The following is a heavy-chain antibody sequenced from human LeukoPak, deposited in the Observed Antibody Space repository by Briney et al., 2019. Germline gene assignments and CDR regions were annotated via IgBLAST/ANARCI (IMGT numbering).Heavy chain of an antibody. V-gene: IGHV4-59*01. CDR3: ARVPSGSYFLHFDY. D-gene: IGHD1-26*01. CDR2: IYYSGST. Sequence: GSLRLSCAASGFTFSSYSMDWVRQAPGKGLEWIGYIYYSGSTNYNPSLKSRVTISVDTSKNQFSLKLSSVTAADTAVYYCARVPSGSYFLHFDYWGQGTLVTVSS. CDR1: GFTFSSYS. J-gene: IGHJ4*02.